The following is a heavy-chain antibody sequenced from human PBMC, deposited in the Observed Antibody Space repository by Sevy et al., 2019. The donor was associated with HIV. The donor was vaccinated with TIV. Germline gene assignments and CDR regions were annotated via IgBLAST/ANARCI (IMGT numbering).Heavy chain of an antibody. Sequence: GGSLRLSCAASRFTFSTYAMSWVRQAPGNGLEWVSAITGSGGTTYYVDSVRGRFTISRDNSKSTLFLQMNSLTAEDTAVYYCAKEAPGYNYDTSGSFDYWGQGILVTVSS. CDR1: RFTFSTYA. D-gene: IGHD3-22*01. CDR2: ITGSGGTT. V-gene: IGHV3-23*01. J-gene: IGHJ4*02. CDR3: AKEAPGYNYDTSGSFDY.